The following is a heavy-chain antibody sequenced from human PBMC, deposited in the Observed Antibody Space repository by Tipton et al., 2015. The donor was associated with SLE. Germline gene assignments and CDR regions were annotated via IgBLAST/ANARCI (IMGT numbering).Heavy chain of an antibody. J-gene: IGHJ3*02. CDR2: IYYSGST. Sequence: TLSLTCTVSGGSISSYYWSWIRQPPGKGLEWIGYIYYSGSTNYNPSLKSRVTISVDTSKNQFSLKLSSVTAADTAVYYCARAAGDGAFDIWGQGTMVTVSS. CDR3: ARAAGDGAFDI. CDR1: GGSISSYY. D-gene: IGHD7-27*01. V-gene: IGHV4-59*01.